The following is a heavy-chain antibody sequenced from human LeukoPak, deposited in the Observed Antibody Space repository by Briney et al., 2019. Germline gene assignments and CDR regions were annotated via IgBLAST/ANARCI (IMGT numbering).Heavy chain of an antibody. CDR3: ASYYYGSGSYYKDY. Sequence: PSETLSLTCTVSGGSISSSSYYWGWIRQPPGKGLEWIGSIYYSGSTYYNPSLKSRVTISVDTSKNQFSLKLSSVTAADTAVYYCASYYYGSGSYYKDYWGQGTLVTVSS. V-gene: IGHV4-39*07. J-gene: IGHJ4*02. CDR1: GGSISSSSYY. CDR2: IYYSGST. D-gene: IGHD3-10*01.